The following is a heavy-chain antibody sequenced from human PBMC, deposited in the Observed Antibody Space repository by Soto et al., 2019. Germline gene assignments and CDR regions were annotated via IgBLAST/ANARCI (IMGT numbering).Heavy chain of an antibody. Sequence: EVQLLESGGDLVQPGGSLRLSCAASGFTFSTYAMSWVRQAPGKGLEWVSTISSSGGNTYYTDSVKGRFTISRDNSKKALYQKTHSLRAEDTAIYDCAKSPTSTGGGDTSDIWCHGTMCTVSS. V-gene: IGHV3-23*01. D-gene: IGHD3-10*01. CDR3: AKSPTSTGGGDTSDI. J-gene: IGHJ3*02. CDR2: ISSSGGNT. CDR1: GFTFSTYA.